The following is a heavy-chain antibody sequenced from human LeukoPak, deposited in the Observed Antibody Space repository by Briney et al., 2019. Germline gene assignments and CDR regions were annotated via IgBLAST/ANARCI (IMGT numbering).Heavy chain of an antibody. CDR3: AKGGDELDY. Sequence: GGSLRLSSAASGFTFSRHAMSWVRQAPGRGREWVSTIDRSGDDTYYRDSVKGRFTISRDNSKSTLYLQMYSPRAEDTAIYYCAKGGDELDYWGQGTLVTVSS. CDR2: IDRSGDDT. D-gene: IGHD7-27*01. J-gene: IGHJ4*02. CDR1: GFTFSRHA. V-gene: IGHV3-23*01.